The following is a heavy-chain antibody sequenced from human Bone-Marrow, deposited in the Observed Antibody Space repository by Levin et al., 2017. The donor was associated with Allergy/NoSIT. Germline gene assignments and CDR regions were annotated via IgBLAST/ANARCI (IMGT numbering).Heavy chain of an antibody. D-gene: IGHD4-17*01. V-gene: IGHV4-38-2*01. J-gene: IGHJ3*02. CDR3: ARVYGDYFNDAFHI. CDR2: IHHSGST. CDR1: PSSISSGYY. Sequence: PSETLSLTCGVSPSSISSGYYWVWIRQPPGKGLEWIATIHHSGSTYYSPSLKSRVIISVDTPKNQFSLKLNSVTAADTAVYYCARVYGDYFNDAFHIWGQGTMVTVSS.